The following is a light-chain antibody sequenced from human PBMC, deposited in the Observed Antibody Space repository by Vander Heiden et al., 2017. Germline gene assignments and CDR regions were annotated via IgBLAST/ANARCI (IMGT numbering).Light chain of an antibody. Sequence: QSVLPQPPSVSGAPGQRVTIPCTGSSSNIGAGYDVQWYQQLPGTAPKVLIYGNNNRPAGVPDRFSGSKSGTSASLAITGLQAEEEADYYCQSYDSSLSGWVFGGGTKLTVL. CDR1: SSNIGAGYD. CDR2: GNN. J-gene: IGLJ3*02. CDR3: QSYDSSLSGWV. V-gene: IGLV1-40*01.